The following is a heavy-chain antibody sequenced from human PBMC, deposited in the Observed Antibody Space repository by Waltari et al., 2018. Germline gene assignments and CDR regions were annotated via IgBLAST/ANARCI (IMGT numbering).Heavy chain of an antibody. Sequence: QVQLQESGPGLVKPSETLSLTCAVSGYSISSGYYWGWIRQPPGKGLEWIGSIYHSGGTYYNPSLKSRVTISVDTSKNQFSLKLSSVTAADTAVYYCARGHGIAAAGTRYFDLWGRGTLVTVSS. D-gene: IGHD6-13*01. CDR3: ARGHGIAAAGTRYFDL. CDR2: IYHSGGT. V-gene: IGHV4-38-2*01. J-gene: IGHJ2*01. CDR1: GYSISSGYY.